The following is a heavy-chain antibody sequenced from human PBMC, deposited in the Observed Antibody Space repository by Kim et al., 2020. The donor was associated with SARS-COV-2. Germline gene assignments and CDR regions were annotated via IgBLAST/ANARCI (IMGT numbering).Heavy chain of an antibody. D-gene: IGHD6-6*01. V-gene: IGHV4-34*01. CDR2: INHSGST. J-gene: IGHJ4*02. Sequence: SETLSLTCAVYGGSFSGYYWSWIRQPPGKGLEWIGEINHSGSTNYNPSLKSRVTISVDTSKNQFSLKLSSVTAADTAVYYCARGRFVRWVAALKMHYFDYWGQGTLVTVSS. CDR1: GGSFSGYY. CDR3: ARGRFVRWVAALKMHYFDY.